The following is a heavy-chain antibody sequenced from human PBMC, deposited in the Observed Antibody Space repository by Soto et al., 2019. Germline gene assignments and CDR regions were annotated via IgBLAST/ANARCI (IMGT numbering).Heavy chain of an antibody. CDR1: GFSLTSSGAG. J-gene: IGHJ4*02. CDR2: IYWDEDK. D-gene: IGHD3-9*01. V-gene: IGHV2-5*02. Sequence: QITLKESGPTLLKPTQTLTLTCSFSGFSLTSSGAGVGWIRQPPGKALERLAVIYWDEDKRYSPSLRSRLTITKDTSKNQVVLTMTNLDPADTATYFCAHTQAGYRRQDPFDYWGQGTLVTVSS. CDR3: AHTQAGYRRQDPFDY.